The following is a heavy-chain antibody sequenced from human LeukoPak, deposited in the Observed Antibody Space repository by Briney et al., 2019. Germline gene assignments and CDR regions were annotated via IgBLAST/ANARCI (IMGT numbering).Heavy chain of an antibody. CDR2: ISDSGGST. V-gene: IGHV3-23*01. J-gene: IGHJ4*02. Sequence: PGGSLRLSCAASGFTFSSSAMSWVRQAPGKGLEWVSGISDSGGSTYYADSVKGRFTISRDNSKNTLYMQMNSLRAEDTAVYYCARGVRIAVAGNIDYWGQGTLVTVSS. D-gene: IGHD6-19*01. CDR3: ARGVRIAVAGNIDY. CDR1: GFTFSSSA.